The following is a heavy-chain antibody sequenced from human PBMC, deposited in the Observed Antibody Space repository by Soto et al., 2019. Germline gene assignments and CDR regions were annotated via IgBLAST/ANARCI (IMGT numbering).Heavy chain of an antibody. Sequence: QVQLVQSGAEVKKPGASVKVSCKASGYTFTGYYMHWVRQAPGQGLEWMGWINPNSGGTNYAQKFQGWVTMTRDTSISTAYMELSRLRSDDTAVYYCARSYYDSSGLSNDAFDIWGQGTMVTVSS. CDR1: GYTFTGYY. D-gene: IGHD3-22*01. J-gene: IGHJ3*02. V-gene: IGHV1-2*04. CDR2: INPNSGGT. CDR3: ARSYYDSSGLSNDAFDI.